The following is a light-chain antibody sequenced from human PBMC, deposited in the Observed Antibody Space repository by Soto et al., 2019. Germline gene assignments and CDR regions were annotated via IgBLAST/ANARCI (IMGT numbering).Light chain of an antibody. Sequence: EIVLTQSPGTLSLSPGERATLSCRASQSVSYYLAWYQQKPGQAPSLLIYDESSRATGVPNRFSGSGSGTDFTLTSSRLEPEDFAVYCCQHCHPYGDSPPLTFGGGTKVEIK. J-gene: IGKJ4*01. CDR1: QSVSYY. V-gene: IGKV3-20*01. CDR3: QHCHPYGDSPPLT. CDR2: DES.